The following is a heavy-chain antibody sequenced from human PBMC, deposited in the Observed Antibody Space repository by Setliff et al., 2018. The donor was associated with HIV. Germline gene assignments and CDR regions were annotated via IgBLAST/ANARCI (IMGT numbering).Heavy chain of an antibody. Sequence: PGGSLRLSCVASGFIFSSYEMNWVRQAPGKGLEWVSSIISGDSTIYYADSVKGRFTISRDNAKNSLILQMNSLTVEDTAVYYCARSVPDSAYRPTDYWGQGTQVTVSS. CDR3: ARSVPDSAYRPTDY. J-gene: IGHJ4*02. CDR1: GFIFSSYE. V-gene: IGHV3-48*03. D-gene: IGHD3-22*01. CDR2: IISGDSTI.